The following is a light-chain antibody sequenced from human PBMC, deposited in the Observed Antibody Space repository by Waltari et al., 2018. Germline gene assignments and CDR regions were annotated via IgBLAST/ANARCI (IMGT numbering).Light chain of an antibody. CDR3: QQYNTWPPDYT. Sequence: EIVITQSPATLSVSPRERVTLSCRASLSVSNNLAWFQQRPGQAPRLLIYGASTRATGVPARFSGRGSGTEFTLTLSSMQSEDFVVYFCQQYNTWPPDYTFGQGTKLEIK. J-gene: IGKJ2*01. CDR1: LSVSNN. V-gene: IGKV3-15*01. CDR2: GAS.